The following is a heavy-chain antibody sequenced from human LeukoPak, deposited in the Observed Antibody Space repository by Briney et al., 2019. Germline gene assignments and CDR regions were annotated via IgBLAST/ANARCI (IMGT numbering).Heavy chain of an antibody. J-gene: IGHJ4*02. CDR2: INPNSGGT. D-gene: IGHD1-26*01. Sequence: ASVKVSFKASGYTFSDCYIHWVRQPPGQGLEWMGWINPNSGGTDYAQKFQGRVTMTRDTPISTAYMELSTLRSDDTAVYYCARGTRGSYSSIHDWGQGTLVTVSS. CDR3: ARGTRGSYSSIHD. CDR1: GYTFSDCY. V-gene: IGHV1-2*02.